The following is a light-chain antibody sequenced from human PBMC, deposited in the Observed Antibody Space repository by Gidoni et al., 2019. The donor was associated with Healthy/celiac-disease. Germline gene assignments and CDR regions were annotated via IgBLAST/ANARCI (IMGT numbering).Light chain of an antibody. V-gene: IGKV1-39*01. CDR3: QQSYSTGYT. CDR2: AAS. J-gene: IGKJ2*01. Sequence: IQMDQSPSSLSASVGDRVTITCRASQSISSYLNWYQQKPGKAPKLLIYAASSLQSGVPSRFSGSGSGTDFTLTISSLQPEDFATYYCQQSYSTGYTFGQGTKLEIK. CDR1: QSISSY.